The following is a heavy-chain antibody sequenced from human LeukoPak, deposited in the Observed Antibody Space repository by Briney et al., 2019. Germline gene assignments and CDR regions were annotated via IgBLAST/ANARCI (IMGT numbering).Heavy chain of an antibody. CDR2: ISSSGATI. J-gene: IGHJ6*02. D-gene: IGHD5-18*01. V-gene: IGHV3-48*03. Sequence: GGSLRLSCAASGFTFSSYEMNWVRQAPGKGLEWVSYISSSGATIYYADPVRGRFTISRDNAKNSLYLQMNSLRAEDTAVYYCARGIQLWTTYYYYGMDVWGQGTTVTVSS. CDR3: ARGIQLWTTYYYYGMDV. CDR1: GFTFSSYE.